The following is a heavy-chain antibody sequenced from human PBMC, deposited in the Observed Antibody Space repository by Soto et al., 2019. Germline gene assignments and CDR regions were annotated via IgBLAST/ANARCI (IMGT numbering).Heavy chain of an antibody. CDR1: GFTFSSYA. J-gene: IGHJ4*02. Sequence: QVQLVESGGGVVQPGRSLRLSCAASGFTFSSYAMHWVRQAPGKGLESVAVISYDGSNKYYADSVKGRFTISRDNSKNTLYLQMNSLRAEDTAVYYCARDKREQWLSTFDYWGQGTLVTVSS. CDR3: ARDKREQWLSTFDY. D-gene: IGHD6-19*01. CDR2: ISYDGSNK. V-gene: IGHV3-30-3*01.